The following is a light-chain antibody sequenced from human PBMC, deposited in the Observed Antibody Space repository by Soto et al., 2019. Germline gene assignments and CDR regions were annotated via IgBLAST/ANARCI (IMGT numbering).Light chain of an antibody. CDR1: QSINNRY. Sequence: EIVLTQSPGTLSLSPGERATLSCRASQSINNRYLAWYQQKPGQAPRLLIYAASSRATGIPDRFGGSGSGTDFTLTISRLEPEDFAVYYCQQFGSSPGFIFRPGTKVDIK. CDR3: QQFGSSPGFI. J-gene: IGKJ3*01. V-gene: IGKV3-20*01. CDR2: AAS.